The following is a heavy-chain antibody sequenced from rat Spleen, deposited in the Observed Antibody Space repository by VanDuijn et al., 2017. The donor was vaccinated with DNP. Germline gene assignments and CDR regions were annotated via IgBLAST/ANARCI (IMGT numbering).Heavy chain of an antibody. D-gene: IGHD1-4*01. Sequence: EVQLVESGGGLVQPGRSLKLSCTASASSFSDYNMAWVRQAPTKGLEWVASISTGSVTTYYRDSVKGRFTISRENAKSTLYLQMDSLRSEDTAAYFCTRDLHFGYNYAFDYWGQGVMVSVSS. CDR1: ASSFSDYN. J-gene: IGHJ2*01. CDR2: ISTGSVTT. CDR3: TRDLHFGYNYAFDY. V-gene: IGHV5S23*01.